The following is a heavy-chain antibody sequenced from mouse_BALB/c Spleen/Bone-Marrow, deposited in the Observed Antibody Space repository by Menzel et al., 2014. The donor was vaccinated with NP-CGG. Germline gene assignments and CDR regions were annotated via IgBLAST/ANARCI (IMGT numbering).Heavy chain of an antibody. CDR3: ARGSSFSYWYFDV. V-gene: IGHV1S56*01. Sequence: QVQLKESGPELVKPGASVKMSCKASGYSFTSYYIHWVKQRPGQGLEWIGWIYPGDGSSKYNEKFKGKTTLTADKSSSTGYMLISSLTSEDSAIYFCARGSSFSYWYFDVWGAGTTVTVSS. CDR1: GYSFTSYY. D-gene: IGHD1-1*01. J-gene: IGHJ1*01. CDR2: IYPGDGSS.